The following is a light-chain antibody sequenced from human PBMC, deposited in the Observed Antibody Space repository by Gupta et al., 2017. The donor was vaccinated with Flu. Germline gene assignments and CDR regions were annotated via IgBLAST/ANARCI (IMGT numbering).Light chain of an antibody. CDR2: EVS. CDR3: SSYTSSSTWV. Sequence: QSALTQPASVSGSPGQSITISCTGTSSDVGGYNYVSWYQQHPGKAPKLMIYEVSNRPSGVSNRFSGSKSVNTASLTISGLQAEDEADYYCSSYTSSSTWVFGGGTKLTV. CDR1: SSDVGGYNY. J-gene: IGLJ3*02. V-gene: IGLV2-14*01.